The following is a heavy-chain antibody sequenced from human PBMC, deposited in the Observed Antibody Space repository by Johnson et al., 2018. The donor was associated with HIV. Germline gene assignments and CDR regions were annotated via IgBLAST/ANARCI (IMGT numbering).Heavy chain of an antibody. Sequence: VQLVESGGGVVQPGRSLRLSCAASGFTFSSYAMHWVRQAPGKGLEWVAVISYDGSNKYYADSVKGRFTISRDTSTNSLYLEMNSLKTEDTALYYCAKDKRDYGGPPGADAFDFWGQGTMVTVSA. J-gene: IGHJ3*01. D-gene: IGHD4/OR15-4a*01. CDR3: AKDKRDYGGPPGADAFDF. V-gene: IGHV3-30-3*02. CDR1: GFTFSSYA. CDR2: ISYDGSNK.